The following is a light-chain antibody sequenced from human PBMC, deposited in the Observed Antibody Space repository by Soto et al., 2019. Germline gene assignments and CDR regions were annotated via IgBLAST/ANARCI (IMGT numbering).Light chain of an antibody. Sequence: QSALTQPASVSGSPGQSITISCTGTSSDVGGYKHVSWYQQHPGKAPKLIIYDVSNRPSGVSNRFSGSKSGNTASLTISGLQAEDEADYYCSSYTSSSTVVFGGGTQLTVL. V-gene: IGLV2-14*03. J-gene: IGLJ3*02. CDR3: SSYTSSSTVV. CDR1: SSDVGGYKH. CDR2: DVS.